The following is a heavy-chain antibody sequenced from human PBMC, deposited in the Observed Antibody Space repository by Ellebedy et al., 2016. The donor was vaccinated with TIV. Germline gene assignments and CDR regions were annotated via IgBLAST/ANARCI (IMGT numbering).Heavy chain of an antibody. J-gene: IGHJ4*02. CDR3: ARVHPWLQDVDY. CDR1: GYTFTGYY. V-gene: IGHV1-2*02. Sequence: AASVKVSCKASGYTFTGYYIHWVRQAPGQGLEWMGWINPKSGGTDYAQKFQGRVTMTRDTSISTVYMELSRLRSDDTAVHYCARVHPWLQDVDYWGQGTLVTVSS. CDR2: INPKSGGT. D-gene: IGHD5-24*01.